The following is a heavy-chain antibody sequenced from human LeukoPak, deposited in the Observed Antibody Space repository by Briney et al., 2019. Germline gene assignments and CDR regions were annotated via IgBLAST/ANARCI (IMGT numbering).Heavy chain of an antibody. Sequence: PGGSLRLSCAAAGFTISSDCINCGRQAPGRGLDGVSSISSSSSCIYYADAVKGRFTISRDNAKNSLYLQMNSLRAEDTAVYYCARRYYFDYWGQGTLVTVSS. V-gene: IGHV3-21*01. CDR2: ISSSSSCI. CDR1: GFTISSDC. J-gene: IGHJ4*02. CDR3: ARRYYFDY.